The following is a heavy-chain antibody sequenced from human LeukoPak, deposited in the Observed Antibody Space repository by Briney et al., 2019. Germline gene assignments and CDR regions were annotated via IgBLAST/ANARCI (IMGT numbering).Heavy chain of an antibody. CDR1: GGSISSGGYY. J-gene: IGHJ5*02. D-gene: IGHD4-11*01. V-gene: IGHV4-31*03. Sequence: SQTLSLTCTVSGGSISSGGYYWSWIRQPPGKGLEWIGYIYYSGSTYYNPSLKSRVTISVDTSKNQFSLRLRSVTAADTAVYYCARLYTDYTENWFDPWGQGTLATVSS. CDR3: ARLYTDYTENWFDP. CDR2: IYYSGST.